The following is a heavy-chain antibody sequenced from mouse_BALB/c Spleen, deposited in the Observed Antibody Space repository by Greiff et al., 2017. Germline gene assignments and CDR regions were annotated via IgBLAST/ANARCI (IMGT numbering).Heavy chain of an antibody. CDR2: ISYSGST. D-gene: IGHD2-4*01. Sequence: DVQLQESGPGLVKPSQSLSLTCTVTGYSITSDYAWNWIRQFPGNKLEWMGYISYSGSTSYNPSLKSRISITRDTSKNQFFLQLNSVTTEDTATYYCAKGGSTMITHYAMDYWGQGTSVTVSS. CDR1: GYSITSDYA. CDR3: AKGGSTMITHYAMDY. V-gene: IGHV3-2*02. J-gene: IGHJ4*01.